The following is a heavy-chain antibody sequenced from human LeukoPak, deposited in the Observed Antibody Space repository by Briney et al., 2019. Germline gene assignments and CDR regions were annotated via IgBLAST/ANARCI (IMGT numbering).Heavy chain of an antibody. CDR3: ARSLDSYGYIDY. J-gene: IGHJ4*02. D-gene: IGHD5-18*01. Sequence: VASVKVSCKASGGTFSSYAISWVRQAPGQGLEWMGGIIPIFGTANCAQKFQGRVTITADESTSTAYMELSSLRSEDTAVYYCARSLDSYGYIDYWGQGTLVTVSS. V-gene: IGHV1-69*01. CDR2: IIPIFGTA. CDR1: GGTFSSYA.